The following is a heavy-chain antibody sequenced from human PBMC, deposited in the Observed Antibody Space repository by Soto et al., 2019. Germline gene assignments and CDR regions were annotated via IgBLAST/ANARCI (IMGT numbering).Heavy chain of an antibody. V-gene: IGHV1-18*01. D-gene: IGHD1-26*01. CDR3: ARVRNGAVDY. CDR2: ISAYNGNT. Sequence: ASVKVSCKPSGDTFSSYSFSWVRQAPGQGLEWMGWISAYNGNTNYAQKLQGRVTMTTDTSTSTAYMELRSLRSDDTAVYYCARVRNGAVDYWGQGTLVTVSS. CDR1: GDTFSSYS. J-gene: IGHJ4*02.